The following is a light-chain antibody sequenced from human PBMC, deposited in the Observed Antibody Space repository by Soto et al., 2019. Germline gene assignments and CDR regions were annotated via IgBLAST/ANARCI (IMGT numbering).Light chain of an antibody. CDR2: GNS. J-gene: IGLJ1*01. CDR1: SSNIGAGYD. Sequence: QSVLTQPPSVSGAPGQRVTISCTGSSSNIGAGYDVHWSQQLPGTAPKLLIYGNSNRPSGVPDRFSGSKSGTSASLAITGLQAEDEAYYDCQSYDSSLSGLYVFGTGTKLTVL. V-gene: IGLV1-40*01. CDR3: QSYDSSLSGLYV.